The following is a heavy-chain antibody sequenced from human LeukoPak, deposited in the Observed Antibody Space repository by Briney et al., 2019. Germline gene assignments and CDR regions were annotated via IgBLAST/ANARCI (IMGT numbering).Heavy chain of an antibody. CDR2: ISSSSSYT. Sequence: GESLTLSCAASGFTLSVLYMRWLRQAPEEGLEWCSYISSSSSYTNYADSVKGRFTISRDNAKTSLYLQMNSLRAEDTAVYYCARDFYYYDSSGYYPDYWGQGTLVTVSS. D-gene: IGHD3-22*01. CDR3: ARDFYYYDSSGYYPDY. V-gene: IGHV3-11*05. J-gene: IGHJ4*02. CDR1: GFTLSVLY.